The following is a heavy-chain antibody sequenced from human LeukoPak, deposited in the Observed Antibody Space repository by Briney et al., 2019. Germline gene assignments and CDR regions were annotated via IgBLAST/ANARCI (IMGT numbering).Heavy chain of an antibody. CDR1: GFTFTSSA. J-gene: IGHJ6*03. Sequence: GASVKVSCKASGFTFTSSAVQWVRQARGQRLEWIGWIVVGSGNTNYAQKFQERVTITRDMSTSTAYMELSSLRSEDTAVYYCAAGWYSSSGPDYMDAWGKGTTVTVSS. V-gene: IGHV1-58*01. CDR2: IVVGSGNT. D-gene: IGHD6-6*01. CDR3: AAGWYSSSGPDYMDA.